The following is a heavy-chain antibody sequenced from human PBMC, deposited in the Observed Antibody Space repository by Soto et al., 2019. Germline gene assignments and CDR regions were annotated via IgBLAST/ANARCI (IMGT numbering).Heavy chain of an antibody. V-gene: IGHV3-7*03. Sequence: GGSLRLSCAASGFTFSDYWMSWVRQAPGKGPEWVANIKFDGSVKQYVDSVRGRFTISRDNSRNSLFLQMDSLRAGDTAVYYCVKDGGYCSSSSFYSPRHHSFDCCCQGTLVTVS. CDR2: IKFDGSVK. J-gene: IGHJ4*02. D-gene: IGHD2-2*01. CDR3: VKDGGYCSSSSFYSPRHHSFDC. CDR1: GFTFSDYW.